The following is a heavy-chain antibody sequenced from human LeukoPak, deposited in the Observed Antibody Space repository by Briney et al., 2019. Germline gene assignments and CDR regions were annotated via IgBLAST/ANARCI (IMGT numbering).Heavy chain of an antibody. J-gene: IGHJ4*02. D-gene: IGHD2-2*01. Sequence: SVKVSCKASGGTFSSYAISWVRQAPGQGLEWMGGIIPIFGTANYAQKFQGRVTITADESTSTAYMELSSLRSEDTAVYYCARDGGYCSSTSCYSFDYWGQGTLVTVSS. CDR1: GGTFSSYA. V-gene: IGHV1-69*13. CDR2: IIPIFGTA. CDR3: ARDGGYCSSTSCYSFDY.